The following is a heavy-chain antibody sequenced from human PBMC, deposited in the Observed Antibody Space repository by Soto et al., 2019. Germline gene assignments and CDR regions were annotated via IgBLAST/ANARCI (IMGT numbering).Heavy chain of an antibody. CDR2: IYWDDDK. CDR3: AHSGVVLGIIGYFDY. V-gene: IGHV2-5*02. Sequence: QITLKESGPPLVKPTQTLTLTCTFSGFSLSTSGVGVGWIRQPPGKALEWLTLIYWDDDKRYSPSLKSRLTITKDTSKNQVVLTMTNMDPVDTATYYCAHSGVVLGIIGYFDYWGQGTLVTVSS. CDR1: GFSLSTSGVG. J-gene: IGHJ4*02. D-gene: IGHD2-15*01.